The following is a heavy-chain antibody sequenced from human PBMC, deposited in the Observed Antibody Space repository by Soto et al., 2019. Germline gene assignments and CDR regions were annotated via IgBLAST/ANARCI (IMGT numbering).Heavy chain of an antibody. CDR3: AREYGDPFPSNWFDP. J-gene: IGHJ5*02. D-gene: IGHD4-17*01. Sequence: QVQLQESGPGLVKPSQTLSLTCTVSGGSISSGNYYWSWLRQHPGKGLEWIGYIYHSGSTNYNPSLKSRVTISVDTSKNQFSLKLSSVTAADTAVYYCAREYGDPFPSNWFDPWGQGTLVTVSS. V-gene: IGHV4-31*03. CDR1: GGSISSGNYY. CDR2: IYHSGST.